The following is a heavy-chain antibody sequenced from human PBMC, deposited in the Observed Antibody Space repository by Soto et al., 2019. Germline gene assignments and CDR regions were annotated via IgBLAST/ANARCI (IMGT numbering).Heavy chain of an antibody. CDR2: IFAGGDT. CDR1: AFTVNHNY. CDR3: AREGMNDWDPYYAMHV. V-gene: IGHV3-53*01. J-gene: IGHJ6*02. Sequence: HPGGSLRLSCAASAFTVNHNYMNWVRQAPGKGLEWVSLIFAGGDTYYADSVKGRFTISRDNSKNTLYLQMNSLRVEDTAVYYCAREGMNDWDPYYAMHVWGPAPTLTVS. D-gene: IGHD3-9*01.